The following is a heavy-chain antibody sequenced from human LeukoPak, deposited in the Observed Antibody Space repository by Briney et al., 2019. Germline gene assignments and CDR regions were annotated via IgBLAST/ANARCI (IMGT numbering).Heavy chain of an antibody. CDR1: GYTFTSYV. V-gene: IGHV1-8*01. CDR3: ARARITMVRGVILYYYYYGMDV. J-gene: IGHJ6*02. Sequence: ASVKVSFKASGYTFTSYVINGVRQATGQGLEWMGWKNTESGNTGYAQKFPGRVTMTRNTSISTAYMELRSLRSEATAVYYCARARITMVRGVILYYYYYGMDVWGQGTTVTVSS. D-gene: IGHD3-10*01. CDR2: KNTESGNT.